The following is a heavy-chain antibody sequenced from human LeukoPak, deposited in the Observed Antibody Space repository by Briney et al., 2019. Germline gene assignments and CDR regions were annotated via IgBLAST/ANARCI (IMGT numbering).Heavy chain of an antibody. CDR3: STHGNYYDRSGHYYRDVS. J-gene: IGHJ5*02. Sequence: PGGSLRLSCAASGCSFNNAWMTWVGQAPGKGLEWVGRIKSKTDGGTTDYGAPVKDRFSISRDDSKNTLYLQMNSLKNEDTAVYYCSTHGNYYDRSGHYYRDVSWGQGTLVTVSS. CDR2: IKSKTDGGTT. D-gene: IGHD3-22*01. CDR1: GCSFNNAW. V-gene: IGHV3-15*01.